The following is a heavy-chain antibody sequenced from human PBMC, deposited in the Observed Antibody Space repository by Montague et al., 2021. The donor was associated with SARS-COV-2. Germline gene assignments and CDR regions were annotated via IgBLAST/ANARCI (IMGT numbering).Heavy chain of an antibody. CDR2: IYYSGST. CDR1: GGSISSGGYY. CDR3: ARARITMIVVVNAFDI. Sequence: TLSLTCTVSGGSISSGGYYWSWIRQHPGKGLEWIGDIYYSGSTYYNPSLKSRVTISVDTSKNQFSLKLSSVTAADTAVYYCARARITMIVVVNAFDIWGQGTTVTVSS. J-gene: IGHJ3*02. D-gene: IGHD3-22*01. V-gene: IGHV4-31*03.